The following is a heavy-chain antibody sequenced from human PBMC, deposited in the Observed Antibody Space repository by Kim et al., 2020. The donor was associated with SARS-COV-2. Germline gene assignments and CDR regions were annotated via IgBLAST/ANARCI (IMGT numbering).Heavy chain of an antibody. J-gene: IGHJ5*02. CDR3: ARLRSGYPDT. CDR2: ISSTSTYT. V-gene: IGHV3-11*06. Sequence: GGSLRLSCTGSGFTFSDYYMSWIRQAPGKGLEWVSFISSTSTYTNYADSLKGRFTISRDNANNSLYLQMNSLRADDTALYYCARLRSGYPDTWGQGTLVTVSS. CDR1: GFTFSDYY. D-gene: IGHD3-22*01.